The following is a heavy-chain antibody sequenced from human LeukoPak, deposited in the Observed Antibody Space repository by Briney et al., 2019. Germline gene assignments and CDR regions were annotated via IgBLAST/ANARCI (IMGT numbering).Heavy chain of an antibody. J-gene: IGHJ5*02. D-gene: IGHD2-15*01. CDR3: ARDGCSGGSCWFDP. Sequence: PSETLSLTCTVSGGSISSYYWSWIRQPAGKGLEWIGRIYTSGSTNYNPSLKGRVTMSVDTSKNQFSLKLSSVTAADTAVYYCARDGCSGGSCWFDPWGQGTLVTVSS. CDR2: IYTSGST. V-gene: IGHV4-4*07. CDR1: GGSISSYY.